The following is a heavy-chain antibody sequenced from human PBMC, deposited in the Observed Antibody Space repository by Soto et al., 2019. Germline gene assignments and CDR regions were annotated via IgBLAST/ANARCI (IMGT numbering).Heavy chain of an antibody. CDR3: ANYQQRPAGIDY. CDR1: GFTFSTHA. CDR2: IWISGSFT. V-gene: IGHV3-23*01. D-gene: IGHD6-13*01. Sequence: EVQLLESGGNLVQPGGSLRLSCAASGFTFSTHAMTWVRQAPGKGLEWVSAIWISGSFTYYADSVRGRFTISRDDSKNTLYLHMNSLRAEDTAIYYCANYQQRPAGIDYWGQGTLVTVSS. J-gene: IGHJ4*02.